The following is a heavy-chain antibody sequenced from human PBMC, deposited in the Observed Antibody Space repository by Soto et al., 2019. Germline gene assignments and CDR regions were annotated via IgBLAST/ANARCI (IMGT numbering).Heavy chain of an antibody. CDR3: ARRVDYYGMDV. CDR1: GFTFSGFD. CDR2: IGTAGDT. J-gene: IGHJ6*02. V-gene: IGHV3-13*01. Sequence: GGSLRLSCSGSGFTFSGFDMHWVRQPTGKGLEWVSSIGTAGDTYYAVSVKGRFTISRDNAKNSLYLQMNSLRAEDTAVYYCARRVDYYGMDVWGQGTTVTVSS.